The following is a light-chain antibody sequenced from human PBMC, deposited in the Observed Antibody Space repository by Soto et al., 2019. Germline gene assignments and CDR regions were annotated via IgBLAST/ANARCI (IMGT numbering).Light chain of an antibody. J-gene: IGKJ1*01. Sequence: EIVLTQSPGTLSLSPGERATLSCRAIQSFSSSYLAWYQQKPGQAPRLLIYGASSRATGIPDRFSGSGSGTDFTLTISRLEPEDFAVYYCQQYGSSPWTFGQGTKV. CDR3: QQYGSSPWT. V-gene: IGKV3-20*01. CDR1: QSFSSSY. CDR2: GAS.